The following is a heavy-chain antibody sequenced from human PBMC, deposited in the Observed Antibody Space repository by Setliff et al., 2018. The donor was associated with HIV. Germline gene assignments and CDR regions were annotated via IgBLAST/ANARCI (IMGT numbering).Heavy chain of an antibody. D-gene: IGHD3-10*01. Sequence: SETLSLTCTVSGGSISIGGYYWGWIRQHPGKGLEWIGYIYYSGSTYYNPSLKSRVAISLDTSKNQFSLKVNSVTAADTAVYYCVGLHDPWGPRPSGEDYWGQGTLVTVSS. V-gene: IGHV4-31*03. J-gene: IGHJ4*02. CDR1: GGSISIGGYY. CDR2: IYYSGST. CDR3: VGLHDPWGPRPSGEDY.